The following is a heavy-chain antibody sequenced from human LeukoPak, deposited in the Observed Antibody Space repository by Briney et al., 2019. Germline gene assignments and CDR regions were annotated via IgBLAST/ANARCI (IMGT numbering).Heavy chain of an antibody. Sequence: PGRSLRLSCAASGFTFSSYAMHWVRQAPGKGLEWVAVISYDGSNKYYADSVKGRFTISRDNSKNTLYLQMNSLRAEDTAVYYCARERVVPAANYYYYGMDVWGQGTTVTVSS. V-gene: IGHV3-30-3*01. CDR3: ARERVVPAANYYYYGMDV. CDR1: GFTFSSYA. J-gene: IGHJ6*02. CDR2: ISYDGSNK. D-gene: IGHD2-2*01.